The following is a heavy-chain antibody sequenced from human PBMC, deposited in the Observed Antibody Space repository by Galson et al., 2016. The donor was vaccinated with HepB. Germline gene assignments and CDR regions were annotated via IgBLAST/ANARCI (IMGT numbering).Heavy chain of an antibody. Sequence: ETLSLTCTVSSNSISSYYWSWIRQPPGKGLEWIGYIYYSGSTNYDPSLKSRVTISVDTSKSQFSLKLSSVTAADTAVYYCARTVNSGWYGDAFDIWGQGTMVTVSS. CDR3: ARTVNSGWYGDAFDI. J-gene: IGHJ3*02. D-gene: IGHD6-19*01. CDR2: IYYSGST. V-gene: IGHV4-59*08. CDR1: SNSISSYY.